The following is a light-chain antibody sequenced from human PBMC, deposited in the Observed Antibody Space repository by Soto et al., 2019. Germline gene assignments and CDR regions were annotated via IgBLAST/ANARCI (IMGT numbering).Light chain of an antibody. CDR2: AAS. J-gene: IGKJ1*01. Sequence: IQMTPSPSPLSASVGDRVTITSRASQSISSYLNWYQQKPGKAPKLLIYAASSLQSGVPSRFSGSGSGTEFTLTISSLQPDDFATYYCQQYNSYPTTFGQGTKVDIK. CDR3: QQYNSYPTT. V-gene: IGKV1-39*01. CDR1: QSISSY.